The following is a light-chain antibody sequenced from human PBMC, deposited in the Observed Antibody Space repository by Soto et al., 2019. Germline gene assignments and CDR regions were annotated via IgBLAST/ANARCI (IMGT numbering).Light chain of an antibody. CDR2: NNN. Sequence: QSVLTQPPSASGTPGQRVTISCSGSSSNIGSYTVNWYQQLPGMAPKLLIYNNNQRPSGVPDRFSGSMSGTSASLAISGLQSEDEADYHCATWDDSLTGFVFGPGTKVTVL. J-gene: IGLJ1*01. CDR3: ATWDDSLTGFV. V-gene: IGLV1-44*01. CDR1: SSNIGSYT.